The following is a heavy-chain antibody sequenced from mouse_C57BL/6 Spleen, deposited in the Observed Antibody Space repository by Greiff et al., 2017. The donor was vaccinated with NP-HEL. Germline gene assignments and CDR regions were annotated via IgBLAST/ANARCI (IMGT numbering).Heavy chain of an antibody. D-gene: IGHD4-1*01. CDR1: GYTFTSYW. Sequence: VKVVESGAELAKPGASVKLSCKASGYTFTSYWMHWVKQRPGQGLEWIGYINPSSGYTKYNQKFKDKATLTADKSSSTAYMQLSSLTYEDSAVYYCARSERLGYWYFDVGGTGTTVTVSS. J-gene: IGHJ1*03. CDR2: INPSSGYT. V-gene: IGHV1-7*01. CDR3: ARSERLGYWYFDV.